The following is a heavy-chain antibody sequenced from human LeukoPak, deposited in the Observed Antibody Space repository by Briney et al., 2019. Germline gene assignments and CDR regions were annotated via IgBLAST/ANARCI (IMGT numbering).Heavy chain of an antibody. CDR1: GFTFDEYG. Sequence: GGSLRLSCAASGFTFDEYGMSWVRQAQGKGLEWVSGISLNGGATGYADSVKGRFTISRDNAKNSLYLQMNSLRAEDTAVYYCARESDHSVSQVDFDLWGQGTMVTVSS. J-gene: IGHJ3*01. V-gene: IGHV3-20*04. CDR3: ARESDHSVSQVDFDL. CDR2: ISLNGGAT. D-gene: IGHD1-14*01.